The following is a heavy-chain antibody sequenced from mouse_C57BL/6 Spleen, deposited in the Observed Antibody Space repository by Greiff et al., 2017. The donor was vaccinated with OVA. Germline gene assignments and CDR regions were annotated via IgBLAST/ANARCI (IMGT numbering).Heavy chain of an antibody. D-gene: IGHD2-5*01. J-gene: IGHJ2*01. V-gene: IGHV1-55*01. Sequence: VQLQQPGAELVKPGASVKMSCKASGYTFTSYWITWVKQRPGQGLEWIGDIYPGSGSTNYNEKFKSKATLTVDTSSSTAYMQLRSLTSEDAAVYYCARMAYYSNYPDYWGQGTTLTVSS. CDR2: IYPGSGST. CDR3: ARMAYYSNYPDY. CDR1: GYTFTSYW.